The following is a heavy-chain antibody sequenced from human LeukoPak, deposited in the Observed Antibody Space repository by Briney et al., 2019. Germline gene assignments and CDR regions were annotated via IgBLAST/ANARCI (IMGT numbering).Heavy chain of an antibody. Sequence: GGSLRLSCAASGFIFRTYAMSWVRQAPGKGLEWVAVISYDGSNKYYADSVKGRFTISRDNSKNTLYLQMISLRAEDTALYYCAKCVTGWPNWFDPWGQGTLVTVSS. V-gene: IGHV3-30*18. CDR1: GFIFRTYA. J-gene: IGHJ5*02. D-gene: IGHD6-19*01. CDR2: ISYDGSNK. CDR3: AKCVTGWPNWFDP.